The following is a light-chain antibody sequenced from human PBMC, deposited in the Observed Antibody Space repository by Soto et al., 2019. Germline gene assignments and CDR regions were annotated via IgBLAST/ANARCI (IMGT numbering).Light chain of an antibody. V-gene: IGKV3-15*01. CDR2: GVF. CDR3: QQYNYWPPFT. Sequence: EIVMTQSPATLSVSPGERATLSCRASQSASNNVAWYHQKPGQPPRLLIYGVFNRATGLPARFSGSGSGTDFTLTISSLQSEDFGIYYCQQYNYWPPFTFGQGTKLEIK. CDR1: QSASNN. J-gene: IGKJ2*01.